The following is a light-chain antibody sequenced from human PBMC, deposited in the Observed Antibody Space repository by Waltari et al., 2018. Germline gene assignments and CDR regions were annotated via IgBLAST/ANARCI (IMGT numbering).Light chain of an antibody. CDR2: DVN. Sequence: QSALTQPASVSGSPGQSITISCTGSSSDVGGDDLVSWYQDHPGQAPKVMIYDVNRRPSGVSDRFSGSKSGNTASLTISGVQAEDEAAYYCCSQSAKYGVIFGGGTKVTVL. CDR3: CSQSAKYGVI. V-gene: IGLV2-23*02. J-gene: IGLJ2*01. CDR1: SSDVGGDDL.